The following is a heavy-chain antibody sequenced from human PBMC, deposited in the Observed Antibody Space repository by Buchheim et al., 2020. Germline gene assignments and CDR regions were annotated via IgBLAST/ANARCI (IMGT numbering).Heavy chain of an antibody. V-gene: IGHV3-7*01. CDR1: GFTFSNYW. D-gene: IGHD6-13*01. J-gene: IGHJ4*02. CDR3: ARDPLGIAAAGTVHNHVY. CDR2: IKQDGSGK. Sequence: EVQLVESGGGLVQPGGSLRLSCAASGFTFSNYWMSWVRQAPGKGLEWVANIKQDGSGKFYVDSVKGRFTISRDNAKNSLYLQMISLRAEDTAVYYCARDPLGIAAAGTVHNHVYWGQGTL.